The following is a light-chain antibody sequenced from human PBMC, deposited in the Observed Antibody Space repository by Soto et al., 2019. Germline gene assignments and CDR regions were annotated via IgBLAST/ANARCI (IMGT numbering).Light chain of an antibody. CDR3: QQRSDWPPT. V-gene: IGKV3-11*01. J-gene: IGKJ1*01. CDR1: QSVSSS. CDR2: DAS. Sequence: IVLTQSPATLSLSPGERATLSCRASQSVSSSLAWYQQKPGQAPRLLIYDASNRATDIPARFSGSGSGTDFTLTISSLEPEDFAVYYCQQRSDWPPTFGQGTKVEIK.